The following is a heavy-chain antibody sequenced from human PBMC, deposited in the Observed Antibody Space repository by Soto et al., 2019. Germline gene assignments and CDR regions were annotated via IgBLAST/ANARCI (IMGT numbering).Heavy chain of an antibody. CDR2: IYYTGST. V-gene: IGHV4-59*08. D-gene: IGHD4-17*01. J-gene: IGHJ4*02. CDR1: GGSISSYY. Sequence: PSETLSLTCTVSGGSISSYYWGWIRQPPGKGLECIGYIYYTGSTNYNPSLKSRVTISVDTSKNQFSLKLSSVTAADTAVYYCARHLRYGDPNDYWGQGTLVTVSS. CDR3: ARHLRYGDPNDY.